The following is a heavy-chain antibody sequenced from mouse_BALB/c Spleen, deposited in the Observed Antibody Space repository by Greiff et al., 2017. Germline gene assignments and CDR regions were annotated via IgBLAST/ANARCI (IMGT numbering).Heavy chain of an antibody. V-gene: IGHV5-17*02. CDR1: GFTFSSFG. J-gene: IGHJ4*01. CDR2: ISSGSSTI. CDR3: ASDNYAMDY. Sequence: EVQRVESGGGLVQPGGSRKLSCAASGFTFSSFGMHWVRQAPEKGLEWVAYISSGSSTIYYADTVKGRFTISRDNPKNTLFLQMTSLRSEDTAMYYCASDNYAMDYWGQGTSVTVSS.